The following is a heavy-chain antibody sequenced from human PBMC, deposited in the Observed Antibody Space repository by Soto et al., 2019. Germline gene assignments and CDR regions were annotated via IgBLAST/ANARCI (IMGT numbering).Heavy chain of an antibody. J-gene: IGHJ4*02. Sequence: QITLKESGPTLVKPTQTLTLTCTFSGFSLSTSGVGVGWIRQPPGKALEWLALIYWDDDKRYSPSLKSRLTLTKDTSKNQVVLTMTNMDPVDTATYYCARTYYDILTGYLGDGDLDYWGQGTLVTVSS. D-gene: IGHD3-9*01. CDR1: GFSLSTSGVG. CDR3: ARTYYDILTGYLGDGDLDY. CDR2: IYWDDDK. V-gene: IGHV2-5*02.